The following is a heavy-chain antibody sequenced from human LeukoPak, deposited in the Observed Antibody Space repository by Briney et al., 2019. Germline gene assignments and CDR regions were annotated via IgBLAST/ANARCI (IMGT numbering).Heavy chain of an antibody. J-gene: IGHJ6*03. D-gene: IGHD5-18*01. CDR3: TTVDTAMVYYYYYYYMDV. V-gene: IGHV3-15*01. CDR2: IKSKTDGGTT. CDR1: GFTFSNAW. Sequence: GGSLRLSCAASGFTFSNAWMSWVRQAPGKGLEWVGRIKSKTDGGTTDYAAPVKGRFTISRDDSKNTLYLQMNSLKTEDTAVCYCTTVDTAMVYYYYYYYMDVWGKGTTVTVSS.